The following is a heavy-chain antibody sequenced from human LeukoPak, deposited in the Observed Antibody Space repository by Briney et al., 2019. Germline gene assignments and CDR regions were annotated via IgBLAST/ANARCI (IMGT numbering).Heavy chain of an antibody. CDR2: ISSSGSTI. CDR3: ARDRDGYCSSTSCYTIDY. Sequence: GGSLRLSCVASGFTFSDYYMSWIRQAPGKGREWVSYISSSGSTIYYADSVKGRFTISRDNAKNSLYLQMNSLRAEDTAVYYCARDRDGYCSSTSCYTIDYWGQGTLVTFSS. D-gene: IGHD2-2*02. V-gene: IGHV3-11*04. J-gene: IGHJ4*02. CDR1: GFTFSDYY.